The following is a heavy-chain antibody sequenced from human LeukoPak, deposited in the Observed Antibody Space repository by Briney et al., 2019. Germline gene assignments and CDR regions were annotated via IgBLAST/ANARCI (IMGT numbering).Heavy chain of an antibody. CDR1: GYTFTSYG. J-gene: IGHJ4*02. V-gene: IGHV1-18*01. Sequence: ASVKVTCQASGYTFTSYGISWVRQPPGQGLEWMGWISAYNGNTNYAQKLQGRATMTTDTSTSTAYIELRSLRSDDTAVYYCARDKVGSYFGYNYWGQGTRVSVSS. CDR3: ARDKVGSYFGYNY. D-gene: IGHD1-26*01. CDR2: ISAYNGNT.